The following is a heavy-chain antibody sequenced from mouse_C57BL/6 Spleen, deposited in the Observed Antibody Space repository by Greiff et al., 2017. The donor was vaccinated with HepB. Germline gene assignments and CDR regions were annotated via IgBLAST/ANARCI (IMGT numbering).Heavy chain of an antibody. CDR3: AKGSSGAMDY. CDR1: GFSLTSYG. V-gene: IGHV2-5*01. Sequence: QVQLQQSGPGLVQPSQSLSITCTVSGFSLTSYGVHWVRQSPGKGLEWLGVIWRGGSTDYNAAFMSRLSITNDNSKSQVFFKMNSLQADDTAIYYCAKGSSGAMDYWGQGTSVTVSS. D-gene: IGHD1-1*01. CDR2: IWRGGST. J-gene: IGHJ4*01.